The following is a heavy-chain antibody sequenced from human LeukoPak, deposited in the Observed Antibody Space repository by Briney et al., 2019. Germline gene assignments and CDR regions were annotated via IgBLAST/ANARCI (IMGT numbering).Heavy chain of an antibody. J-gene: IGHJ4*02. CDR3: IRDAVDY. Sequence: PGGSLRLSCAASGFTFSDSAMHWVRRASGKGLEWVGRAKTKPNNYATVYAASVKGRFTISRDDSKNTAYLQMNSLKTEDTAVYYCIRDAVDYWGQGTLVTVSS. D-gene: IGHD2-8*01. CDR2: AKTKPNNYAT. CDR1: GFTFSDSA. V-gene: IGHV3-73*01.